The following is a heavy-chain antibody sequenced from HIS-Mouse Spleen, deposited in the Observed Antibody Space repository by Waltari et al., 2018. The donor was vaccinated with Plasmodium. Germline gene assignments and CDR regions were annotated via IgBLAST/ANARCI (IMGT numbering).Heavy chain of an antibody. V-gene: IGHV4-59*01. CDR2: IYYSGST. CDR3: AREVNSGTFDY. CDR1: GGSISSYY. J-gene: IGHJ4*02. Sequence: QVQLQESGPGLVKPSETLSLTCTVSGGSISSYYWNWIRQPHGKGLDWIWYIYYSGSTNYNPPLKSRVTISVDTSKNQFSLKLSSVTAADTAVYYCAREVNSGTFDYWGQGTLVTVSS. D-gene: IGHD1-26*01.